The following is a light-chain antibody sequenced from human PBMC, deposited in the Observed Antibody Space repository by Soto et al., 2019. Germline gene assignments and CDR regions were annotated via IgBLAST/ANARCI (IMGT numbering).Light chain of an antibody. V-gene: IGLV1-40*01. CDR3: QSYDSSLSGSI. J-gene: IGLJ2*01. CDR1: GSNIGAGYD. Sequence: QSVLTQPPSVSGAPGQRVPISCTGGGSNIGAGYDVHWYQQLPGTAPKLLIYGNSNRPSGVPDRFSGSKSGTSASLAITGLQAEDEADYYCQSYDSSLSGSIFGGGTKVTVL. CDR2: GNS.